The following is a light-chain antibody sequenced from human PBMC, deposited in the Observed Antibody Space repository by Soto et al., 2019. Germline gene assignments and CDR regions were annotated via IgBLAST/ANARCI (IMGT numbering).Light chain of an antibody. CDR2: EVS. CDR1: SSDVGGYNY. J-gene: IGLJ1*01. CDR3: SSYAVTNIFV. Sequence: QSALTQPPSASGSPGQSVTISCTGTSSDVGGYNYVSWYQQHPGKAPKVIIYEVSKRPSGVPDRFSGSKSGSTASLTVSGLQAEDGAYYYCSSYAVTNIFVFGTGTKVTVL. V-gene: IGLV2-8*01.